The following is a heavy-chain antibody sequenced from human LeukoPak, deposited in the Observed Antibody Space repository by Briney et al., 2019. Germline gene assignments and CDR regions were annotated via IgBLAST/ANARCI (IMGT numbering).Heavy chain of an antibody. Sequence: QTGGSLRLSCAASGFTFSSYAMSWVRQAPGKGLEWVSAISGSGGSTYYADSVKGRFTISRDNSKNTLYLQMNSLRAEDTAVYYCARLFTYYYDSSGYYPDAFDIWGQGTMVTVSS. CDR3: ARLFTYYYDSSGYYPDAFDI. CDR1: GFTFSSYA. CDR2: ISGSGGST. D-gene: IGHD3-22*01. V-gene: IGHV3-23*01. J-gene: IGHJ3*02.